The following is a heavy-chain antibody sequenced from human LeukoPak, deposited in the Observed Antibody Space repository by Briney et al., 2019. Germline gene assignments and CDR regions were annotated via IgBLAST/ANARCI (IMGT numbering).Heavy chain of an antibody. D-gene: IGHD2-15*01. CDR3: ARRVPATPNFDY. V-gene: IGHV5-51*01. CDR2: IYPGDSDT. CDR1: GYSFTSYW. J-gene: IGHJ4*02. Sequence: GESLKISCKGSGYSFTSYWIGWVRQMPGKGLEWMGIIYPGDSDTRYSPSFQGQVTISADKSISTAYLQWISLKDSVTAMYYYARRVPATPNFDYWGQGTLVTVSS.